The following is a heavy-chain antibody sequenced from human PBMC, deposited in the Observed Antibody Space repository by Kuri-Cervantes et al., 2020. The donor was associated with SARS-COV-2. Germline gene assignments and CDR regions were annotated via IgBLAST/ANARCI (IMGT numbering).Heavy chain of an antibody. D-gene: IGHD3-9*01. Sequence: LRLSCTVSGGSVSSGSYYWSWIRQPAGKGLEWIGRIYTSGSTNYNPSLKSRVTMSVDTSKNQFSLKLTSVTAADTAIYYCARHYAFDRFHKWGQGTQVTVSS. V-gene: IGHV4-61*02. CDR3: ARHYAFDRFHK. J-gene: IGHJ4*02. CDR1: GGSVSSGSYY. CDR2: IYTSGST.